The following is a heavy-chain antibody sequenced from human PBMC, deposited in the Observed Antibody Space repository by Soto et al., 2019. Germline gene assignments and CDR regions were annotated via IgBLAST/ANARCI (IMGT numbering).Heavy chain of an antibody. J-gene: IGHJ3*02. CDR2: IYPGDSDT. Sequence: HGESLKISCKGSGYSFTSYWIGWVRQMPGKGLEWVGIIYPGDSDTRYSPSFQGQVTISADKSISTAYLQWSSLKASDTAMYYCATSVMLEGEKVYDAFDIWGQGSMVTVSS. V-gene: IGHV5-51*01. CDR3: ATSVMLEGEKVYDAFDI. CDR1: GYSFTSYW. D-gene: IGHD2-21*01.